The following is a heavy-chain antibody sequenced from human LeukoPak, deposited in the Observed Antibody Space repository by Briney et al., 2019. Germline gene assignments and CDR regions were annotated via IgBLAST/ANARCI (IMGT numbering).Heavy chain of an antibody. CDR1: GFTFRDAA. D-gene: IGHD6-19*01. CDR2: INSDGSST. J-gene: IGHJ6*02. CDR3: ARAYPDPYSSGWYTYYYYYGMDV. V-gene: IGHV3-74*01. Sequence: QPGGSLRLSCAVSGFTFRDAAMTWVRQAPGKGLVWVSRINSDGSSTNYADSVKGRFTISRDNAKNTLYLQMNSLRAEDTAVYYCARAYPDPYSSGWYTYYYYYGMDVWGQGTTVTVSS.